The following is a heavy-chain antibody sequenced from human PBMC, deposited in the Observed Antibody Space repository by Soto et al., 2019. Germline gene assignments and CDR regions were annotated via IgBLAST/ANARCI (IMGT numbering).Heavy chain of an antibody. Sequence: ASVKVSCKASGYTFTSYGISWVRQAPGQGLEWMGWISAYNGNTNYAQKLQGRVTMTTDTSTSTAYMELRSLRSDDTAVYYCARDSDVYCSGGSCYGPWSDYWGQGTLVTVSS. CDR2: ISAYNGNT. CDR3: ARDSDVYCSGGSCYGPWSDY. V-gene: IGHV1-18*01. CDR1: GYTFTSYG. D-gene: IGHD2-15*01. J-gene: IGHJ4*02.